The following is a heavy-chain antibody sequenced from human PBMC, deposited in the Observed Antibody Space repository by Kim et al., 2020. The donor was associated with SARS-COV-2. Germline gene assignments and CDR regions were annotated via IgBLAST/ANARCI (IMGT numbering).Heavy chain of an antibody. D-gene: IGHD3-10*01. CDR3: ASPGGSGSYYFDY. J-gene: IGHJ4*02. V-gene: IGHV3-21*01. Sequence: YADSVKGRFTISRDNAKNSLYLQMNSLRAEDTAVYYCASPGGSGSYYFDYWGQGTLVTVSP.